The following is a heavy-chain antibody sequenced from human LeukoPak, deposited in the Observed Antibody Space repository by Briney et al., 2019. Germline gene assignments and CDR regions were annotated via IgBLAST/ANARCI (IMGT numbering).Heavy chain of an antibody. J-gene: IGHJ4*02. D-gene: IGHD3-9*01. V-gene: IGHV4-4*09. CDR1: GGSISSYY. CDR3: ARTPSYAGYFDY. CDR2: TYTSGST. Sequence: SETLSLTCTVSGGSISSYYWSWIRQPPGKGLECIGYTYTSGSTSYNPSLKSRVTISVDTSKNQFSLKLRSVTAADTAVYYCARTPSYAGYFDYWGQGTLVSVSS.